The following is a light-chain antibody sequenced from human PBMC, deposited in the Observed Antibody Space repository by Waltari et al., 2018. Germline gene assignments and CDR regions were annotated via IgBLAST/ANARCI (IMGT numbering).Light chain of an antibody. CDR3: TSYTSSTTFYV. V-gene: IGLV2-14*01. Sequence: QSALTQPASVSGSPGQSITISCTGTSSDIGGYPYVSWYQPHPGKAPKLRIHYGNKRPVGVSNRFSGSKSGNTASLTISGLQAEDEADYYCTSYTSSTTFYVFGTGTKVTVL. CDR2: YGN. J-gene: IGLJ1*01. CDR1: SSDIGGYPY.